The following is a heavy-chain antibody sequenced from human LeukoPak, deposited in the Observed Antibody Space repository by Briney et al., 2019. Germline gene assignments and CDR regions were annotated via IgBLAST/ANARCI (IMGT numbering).Heavy chain of an antibody. CDR3: AREGVQFLGWFFDY. J-gene: IGHJ4*02. CDR1: GYTLTGHY. CDR2: INPYSGGT. V-gene: IGHV1-2*02. D-gene: IGHD3-3*01. Sequence: ASVKVSCKASGYTLTGHYIHWVRQAPGQGLEWMGWINPYSGGTKYAEKFQDRVTMTRDTSTSTVNMELSRLRSDDTAVYFCAREGVQFLGWFFDYWGQGTLVTVSS.